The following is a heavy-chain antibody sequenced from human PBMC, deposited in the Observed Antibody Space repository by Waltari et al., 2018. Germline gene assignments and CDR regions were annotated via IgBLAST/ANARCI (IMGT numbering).Heavy chain of an antibody. CDR2: IYSSGYT. CDR1: AGSINSGGYY. J-gene: IGHJ3*02. V-gene: IGHV4-31*03. Sequence: QVQLQESGPGLVKPSQTLSLTCTVSAGSINSGGYYWSWIRQHPGKGLEWIGYIYSSGYTYYNPSLKSRLSMSVDTSKNHFSLNLTSVTAADTAVYYCARGPEVDAVEIWGQGTMVTVSS. CDR3: ARGPEVDAVEI.